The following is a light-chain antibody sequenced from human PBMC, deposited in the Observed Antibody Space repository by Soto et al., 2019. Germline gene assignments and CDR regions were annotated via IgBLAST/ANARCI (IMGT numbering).Light chain of an antibody. CDR3: QQYRDSLGT. CDR2: GAS. Sequence: EIVLTQSPGTLSLSPGERATLSGRASQSVISTYLAWYQQKPGQAPRLLIYGASSRATGIPDRFSGSGSGTDFTLTISRLEPEDFAVYYGQQYRDSLGTFGQGTKVES. V-gene: IGKV3-20*01. CDR1: QSVISTY. J-gene: IGKJ1*01.